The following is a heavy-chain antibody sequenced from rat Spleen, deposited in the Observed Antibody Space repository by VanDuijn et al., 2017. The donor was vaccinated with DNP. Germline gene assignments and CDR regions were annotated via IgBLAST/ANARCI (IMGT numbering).Heavy chain of an antibody. Sequence: EVQLVESGGGLGQPGRSMKLSCAASRFTFNDFNMAWVRQAPKKGLEWVATIFYDGSRTYYRDSVKGRFTISRDNAKSTLYLQMDSLRSEDTATDYCATHREGAQGYWGQGVMVTVSS. CDR1: RFTFNDFN. CDR3: ATHREGAQGY. D-gene: IGHD1-11*01. CDR2: IFYDGSRT. V-gene: IGHV5S10*01. J-gene: IGHJ2*01.